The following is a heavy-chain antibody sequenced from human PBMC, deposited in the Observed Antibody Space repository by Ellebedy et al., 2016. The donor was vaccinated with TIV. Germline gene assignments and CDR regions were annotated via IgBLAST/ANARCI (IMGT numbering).Heavy chain of an antibody. D-gene: IGHD5-18*01. V-gene: IGHV3-33*01. Sequence: GESLKISCAASGFTFSSYGMHWVRQAPGKGLEWVAVIWYDGSKKYYVDSVKGRFTISRDNSKNTLYLQMNSLRAEDTAVYYCARDAAMVSYYGMDVWGQGTTVTVSS. J-gene: IGHJ6*02. CDR3: ARDAAMVSYYGMDV. CDR1: GFTFSSYG. CDR2: IWYDGSKK.